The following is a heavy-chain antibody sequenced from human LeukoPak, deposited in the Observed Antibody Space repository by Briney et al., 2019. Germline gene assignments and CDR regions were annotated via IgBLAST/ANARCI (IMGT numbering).Heavy chain of an antibody. V-gene: IGHV4-39*01. CDR3: ARGDLLVVTVSRPDSWFDP. D-gene: IGHD2-21*02. J-gene: IGHJ5*02. CDR1: GGSITSSSYY. CDR2: VSYSGGT. Sequence: SETLSLTCTVSGGSITSSSYYWGWIRQPPGKGLEWIGTVSYSGGTYYNPSLKRRVTLSVDTSKNQFSLKLNSVTAADTALYYCARGDLLVVTVSRPDSWFDPWVQGTLVTVSS.